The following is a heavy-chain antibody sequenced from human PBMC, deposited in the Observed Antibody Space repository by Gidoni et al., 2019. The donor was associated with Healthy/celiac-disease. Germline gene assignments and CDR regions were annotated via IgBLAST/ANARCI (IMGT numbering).Heavy chain of an antibody. CDR2: LIPIFGTA. CDR1: GGTFSSYA. Sequence: QVQLVQSGAEVKKPGSSVKVSCKASGGTFSSYAISWVRQAPGQGLEWMGGLIPIFGTANYAQKCQGRVTITADESTSTAYMELSSLRSEDTAVYYCARDHSYYDFWSGYYTANHDAFDIWGQGTMVTVSS. J-gene: IGHJ3*02. V-gene: IGHV1-69*01. CDR3: ARDHSYYDFWSGYYTANHDAFDI. D-gene: IGHD3-3*01.